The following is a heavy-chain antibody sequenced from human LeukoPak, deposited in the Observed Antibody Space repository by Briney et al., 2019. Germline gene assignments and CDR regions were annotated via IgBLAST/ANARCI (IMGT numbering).Heavy chain of an antibody. CDR2: ISGSGGST. CDR1: GFTFSSYA. D-gene: IGHD6-25*01. J-gene: IGHJ6*02. V-gene: IGHV3-23*01. Sequence: GGSLRLSCAASGFTFSSYAMSWVRQAPGKGLEWVSAISGSGGSTYYADSVKGRFTISRDNSSTTLFLQTNSMRTEDTAVYYCAKDSSGSNYDYGMNVWGQGTTVTVSS. CDR3: AKDSSGSNYDYGMNV.